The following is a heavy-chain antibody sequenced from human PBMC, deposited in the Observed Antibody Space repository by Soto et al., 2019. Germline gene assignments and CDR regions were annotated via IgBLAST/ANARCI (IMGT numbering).Heavy chain of an antibody. J-gene: IGHJ4*02. V-gene: IGHV1-3*01. CDR3: ARGFGYYDSSGYPPDY. D-gene: IGHD3-22*01. Sequence: ASVKVSCKASGYTFTSYAMHWVRQAPGQRLEWMGWINAGNGNTKYSQKFQGRVTITRDTSESTAYMELSSLRSEDTAVYYCARGFGYYDSSGYPPDYWGQGTLVTVSS. CDR1: GYTFTSYA. CDR2: INAGNGNT.